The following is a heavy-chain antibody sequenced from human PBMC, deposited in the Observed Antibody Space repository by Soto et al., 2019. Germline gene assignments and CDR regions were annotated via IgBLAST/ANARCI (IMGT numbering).Heavy chain of an antibody. CDR3: ARGYSGYDFDY. V-gene: IGHV4-30-2*01. CDR2: IYHSGST. CDR1: GCSISSGGYS. D-gene: IGHD5-12*01. J-gene: IGHJ4*02. Sequence: SETLSLTCAVSGCSISSGGYSWSWIRQPPGKGLEWIVYIYHSGSTYYNPSLKSRVTISVDRSKNQFSLKLSSVTAADTAVYYCARGYSGYDFDYWGQGNLVTVSS.